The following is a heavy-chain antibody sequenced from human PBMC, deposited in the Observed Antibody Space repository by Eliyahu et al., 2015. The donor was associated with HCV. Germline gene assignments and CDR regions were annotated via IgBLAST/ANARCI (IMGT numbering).Heavy chain of an antibody. CDR1: GFTFSNYW. CDR2: INLDGSST. J-gene: IGHJ4*02. CDR3: TRGGSWTPADY. V-gene: IGHV3-74*01. D-gene: IGHD6-13*01. Sequence: EVQLVESGGGLIQPGGSLRXSCAAXGFTFSNYWMHWVRQAPGRGLVWVSRINLDGSSTAYADSVKGRFTISRDNARNTLYLQMNSLRAEDTAVYYCTRGGSWTPADYWGQGTLVTVSS.